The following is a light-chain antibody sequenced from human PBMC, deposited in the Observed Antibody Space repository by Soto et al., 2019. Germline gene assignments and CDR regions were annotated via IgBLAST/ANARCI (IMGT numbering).Light chain of an antibody. J-gene: IGKJ5*01. V-gene: IGKV4-1*01. CDR2: WAS. CDR3: QQYYSTLPT. CDR1: QSVLYSSNNKNY. Sequence: DIVMTQSPDSLAVSLGERATINCKSSQSVLYSSNNKNYLAWYQQKPGQPPELLIYWASTRESGVPDRFSGSGSGTDFTLTISSLQAEDVAVYYCQQYYSTLPTFGQGTRLEIK.